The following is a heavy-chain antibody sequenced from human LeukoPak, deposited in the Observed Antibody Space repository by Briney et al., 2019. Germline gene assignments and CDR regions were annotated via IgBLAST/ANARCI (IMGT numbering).Heavy chain of an antibody. V-gene: IGHV7-4-1*02. Sequence: ASVKVSCKASGYTFIDSFMHWVRQAPGQGLEWMGWINTNTGNPTYAQGFTGRFVFSLDTSVSTAYLQISSLKAEDTAVYYCARDTAMVLPYWGQGTLVTVSS. D-gene: IGHD5-18*01. CDR2: INTNTGNP. CDR3: ARDTAMVLPY. CDR1: GYTFIDSF. J-gene: IGHJ4*02.